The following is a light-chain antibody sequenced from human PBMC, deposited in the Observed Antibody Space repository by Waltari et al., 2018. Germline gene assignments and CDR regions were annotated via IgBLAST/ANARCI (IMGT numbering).Light chain of an antibody. CDR2: VNSDGSH. CDR1: RGHRSND. CDR3: QTGGHGTWV. Sequence: QLVLTQSPSASASLGASVKLTCTLSRGHRSNDIAWHPQQPEKGPRYLTKVNSDGSHSKGDKIPDRFSGSSSGAEHYLTISSLQSEDEADYYCQTGGHGTWVFGGGTKLTVL. V-gene: IGLV4-69*01. J-gene: IGLJ3*02.